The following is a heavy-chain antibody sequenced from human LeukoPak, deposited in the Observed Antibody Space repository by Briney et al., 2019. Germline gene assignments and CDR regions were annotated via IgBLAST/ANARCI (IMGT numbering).Heavy chain of an antibody. CDR3: ARGIDSYDILTGYYFDY. Sequence: SETLSLTCTVSGGSISSGGYYWSWIRQHPGKGLEWIGYIYYSGSTYYNPSLKSRVTISVDTSKNQFSLKLSSVTAADTAVYYRARGIDSYDILTGYYFDYWGQGTLVTVSS. J-gene: IGHJ4*02. D-gene: IGHD3-9*01. V-gene: IGHV4-31*03. CDR2: IYYSGST. CDR1: GGSISSGGYY.